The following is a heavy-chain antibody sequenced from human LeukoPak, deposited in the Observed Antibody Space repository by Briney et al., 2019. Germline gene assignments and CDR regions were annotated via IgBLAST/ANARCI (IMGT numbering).Heavy chain of an antibody. CDR3: ARNHQWWLAD. CDR2: IYTSGST. Sequence: SETLSLTCTVSGGSISSGSYYWSWIRQPAGKGLEWIGRIYTSGSTNYNPSLKSRVTISVDTSKNQFSLKLSSVTAADTAVYYCARNHQWWLADWGQGTLVTVSS. CDR1: GGSISSGSYY. D-gene: IGHD2-8*01. V-gene: IGHV4-61*02. J-gene: IGHJ4*02.